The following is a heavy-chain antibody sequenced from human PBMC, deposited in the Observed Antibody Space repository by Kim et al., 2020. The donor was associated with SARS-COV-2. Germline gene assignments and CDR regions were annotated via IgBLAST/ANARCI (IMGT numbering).Heavy chain of an antibody. D-gene: IGHD2-2*01. CDR3: ARGRCSSTSCYLVAFDI. Sequence: ASVKVSCKASGYTFTSYDINWVRQATGQGLEWMGWMNPNSGNTGYAQKFQGRVTMTRNTSISTAYMELSSLRSEDTAVYYCARGRCSSTSCYLVAFDIWGQGTMVTVSS. CDR2: MNPNSGNT. CDR1: GYTFTSYD. J-gene: IGHJ3*02. V-gene: IGHV1-8*01.